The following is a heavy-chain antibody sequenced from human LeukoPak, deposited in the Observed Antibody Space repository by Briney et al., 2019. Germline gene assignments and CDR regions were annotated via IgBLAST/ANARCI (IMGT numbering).Heavy chain of an antibody. J-gene: IGHJ4*02. CDR1: RFTFSSYW. CDR2: IKQDGSEK. V-gene: IGHV3-7*03. CDR3: ARDRLWFGESPLDY. Sequence: GGSLRLSCAASRFTFSSYWMSWVSQAQGKGLEWVANIKQDGSEKYYVDSVKGRFTISRDNAKNSLYLQMNSLRAEDTAVYYCARDRLWFGESPLDYWGQGALVTVSS. D-gene: IGHD3-10*01.